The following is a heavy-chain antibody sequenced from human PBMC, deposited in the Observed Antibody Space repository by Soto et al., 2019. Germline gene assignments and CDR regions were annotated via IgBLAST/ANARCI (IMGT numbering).Heavy chain of an antibody. CDR1: GFSLSTSGVG. V-gene: IGHV2-5*02. D-gene: IGHD5-18*01. Sequence: QITLKESGPTLVKPTQTLTLTCTFSGFSLSTSGVGVGWIRQPPGKALEWLALIYWDDDKRYSPSLKSRLTXTXGTSKNQVVLTMTNMDPVDTATYYCAHRSAMVTYDYWGQGTLVTVSS. J-gene: IGHJ4*02. CDR2: IYWDDDK. CDR3: AHRSAMVTYDY.